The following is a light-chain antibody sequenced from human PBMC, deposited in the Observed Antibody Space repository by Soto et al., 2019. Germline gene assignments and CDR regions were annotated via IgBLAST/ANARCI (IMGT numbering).Light chain of an antibody. V-gene: IGKV3-11*01. CDR2: DAY. CDR1: QSFRGL. Sequence: EVVLTQSPVTLSLSPGERATLSCRASQSFRGLLAWYQQKPGQAPRLLIYDAYNRATGIPPRFSGSGSGTDFTLTISSLEPEDSAVYYCQQYNNWPPWTFGQGTKVEI. J-gene: IGKJ1*01. CDR3: QQYNNWPPWT.